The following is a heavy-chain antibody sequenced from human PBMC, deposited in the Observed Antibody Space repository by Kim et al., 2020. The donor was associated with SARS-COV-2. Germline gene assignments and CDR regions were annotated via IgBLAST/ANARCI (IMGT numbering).Heavy chain of an antibody. V-gene: IGHV3-30*18. J-gene: IGHJ6*02. CDR1: GFTFSSYG. CDR3: AKGGWSAYTSGMDV. D-gene: IGHD6-19*01. Sequence: GGSLRLSCAASGFTFSSYGMHWVRQAPGKGLEWVAVISYDGSNKYYADSVKGRFTISRDNSKNTLYLQMNSLRAEDTAVYYCAKGGWSAYTSGMDVWGQGTTVTVSS. CDR2: ISYDGSNK.